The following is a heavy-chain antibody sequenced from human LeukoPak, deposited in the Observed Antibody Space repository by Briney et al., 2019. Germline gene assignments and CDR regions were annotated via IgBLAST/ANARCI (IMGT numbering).Heavy chain of an antibody. V-gene: IGHV3-21*01. CDR3: ARGATVTTRILDY. Sequence: PGGSLRLSCAASGFTFSDYSMNWVRQAPGKGLEWVSSISSSSSYIYYADSVKGRFTISRDNAKNSLYLQMNSLRAEDTAVYYCARGATVTTRILDYWGQGTLVTVSS. CDR1: GFTFSDYS. J-gene: IGHJ4*02. CDR2: ISSSSSYI. D-gene: IGHD4-17*01.